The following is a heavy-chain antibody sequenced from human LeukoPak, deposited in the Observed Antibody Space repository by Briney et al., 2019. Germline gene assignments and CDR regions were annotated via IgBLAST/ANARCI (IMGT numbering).Heavy chain of an antibody. CDR1: AGSISSYC. CDR3: AREDSSSDRNIGYFDL. D-gene: IGHD6-6*01. CDR2: IFYSGTT. V-gene: IGHV4-59*01. J-gene: IGHJ2*01. Sequence: SQTLSPTWTVAAGSISSYCWSCVRHPPEKGLGWNGSIFYSGTTNYNPSLRSRVTISGDTSKNQFSLKLSSVTAAGTAVYYCAREDSSSDRNIGYFDLWGRGTLVTVSS.